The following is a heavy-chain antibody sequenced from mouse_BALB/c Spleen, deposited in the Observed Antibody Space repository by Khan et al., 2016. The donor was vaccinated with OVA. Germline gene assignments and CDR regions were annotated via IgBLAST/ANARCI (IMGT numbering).Heavy chain of an antibody. V-gene: IGHV3-2*02. D-gene: IGHD1-1*01. Sequence: EVQLVESGPGLVKPSQSLSLTCTVTGYSITTYYAWDWIRQFPGNKLEWMGYISYSGSTSYNPSLKSRISITRDTSKNQFFLQLNSVTTEDTATYCGARKNYYGYAVDYWGQGTSVTVSS. J-gene: IGHJ4*01. CDR1: GYSITTYYA. CDR2: ISYSGST. CDR3: ARKNYYGYAVDY.